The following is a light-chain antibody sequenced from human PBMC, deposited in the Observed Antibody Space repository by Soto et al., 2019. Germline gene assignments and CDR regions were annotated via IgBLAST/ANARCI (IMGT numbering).Light chain of an antibody. CDR1: QDISNY. CDR2: DAS. V-gene: IGKV1-33*01. CDR3: QQYDNLPRYT. J-gene: IGKJ2*01. Sequence: DIQMTQSPSSLSASVGDRVTITCHASQDISNYLNWYQQKPGKAPKLLIYDASNLETGVPSRFSGSGSGTDFTFTISSLQPEDIATYYCQQYDNLPRYTFGQGTKLEIK.